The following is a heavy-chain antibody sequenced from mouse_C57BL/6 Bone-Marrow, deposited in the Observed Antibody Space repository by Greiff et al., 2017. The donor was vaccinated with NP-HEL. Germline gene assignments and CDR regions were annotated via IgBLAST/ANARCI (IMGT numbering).Heavy chain of an antibody. Sequence: VQLQQSGAELVRPGTSVKVSCKASGYAFTNYLIEWVKQRPGQGLEWIGVINPGSGGTNYNEKFKGKATLTADKSSSTAYMQLSSLTSEDSAVYFCARSGIYYDYDGESYFDYWGQGTTLTVSS. J-gene: IGHJ2*01. CDR2: INPGSGGT. D-gene: IGHD2-4*01. CDR1: GYAFTNYL. V-gene: IGHV1-54*01. CDR3: ARSGIYYDYDGESYFDY.